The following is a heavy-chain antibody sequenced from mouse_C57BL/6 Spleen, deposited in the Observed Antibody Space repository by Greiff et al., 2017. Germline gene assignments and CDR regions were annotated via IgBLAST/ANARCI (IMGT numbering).Heavy chain of an antibody. D-gene: IGHD2-3*01. CDR3: ARLLDGYSDGDY. CDR1: GYTFTSYT. CDR2: INPSSGYT. V-gene: IGHV1-4*01. Sequence: QVQLKQSGAELARPGASVKMSCKASGYTFTSYTMHWVKQRPGQGLEWIGYINPSSGYTKYNQKFKDKATLTADKSSSTAYMQLSSLTSEDSAVYYCARLLDGYSDGDYWGQGTTLTVSS. J-gene: IGHJ2*01.